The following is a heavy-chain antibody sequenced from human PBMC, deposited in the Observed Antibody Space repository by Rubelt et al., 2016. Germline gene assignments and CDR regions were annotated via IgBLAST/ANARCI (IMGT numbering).Heavy chain of an antibody. CDR2: VRRKGKSNTT. Sequence: EVHLAESGGDLVQPGGSLRLSCAASGFTFSDHYIDWVRQAPGKGLEWVGRVRRKGKSNTTEYAASVKGRFTFSRDDSKSIASLQMHSLKTEASAVYYCTTSRHFGGWYGGYWGQGTLVTVSS. J-gene: IGHJ4*02. D-gene: IGHD6-19*01. CDR3: TTSRHFGGWYGGY. V-gene: IGHV3-72*01. CDR1: GFTFSDHY.